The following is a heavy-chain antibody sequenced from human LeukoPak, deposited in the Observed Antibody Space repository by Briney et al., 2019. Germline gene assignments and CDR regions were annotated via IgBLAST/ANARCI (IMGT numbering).Heavy chain of an antibody. Sequence: SETLSLTCTVSGGSISRSSYYWGWIRQPPGKGLEWIGSIYYSGSTYYNPSLKSRVTISVDTSKNQFSLKLSSVTAADTAVYYCARLVRGVNRGEDWFDPWGQGTLVTVSS. CDR2: IYYSGST. J-gene: IGHJ5*02. CDR3: ARLVRGVNRGEDWFDP. V-gene: IGHV4-39*01. CDR1: GGSISRSSYY. D-gene: IGHD3-10*01.